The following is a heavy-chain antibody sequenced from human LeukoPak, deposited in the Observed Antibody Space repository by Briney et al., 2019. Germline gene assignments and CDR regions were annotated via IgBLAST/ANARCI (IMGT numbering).Heavy chain of an antibody. CDR1: GGSISSSSYY. CDR2: IYYSGST. J-gene: IGHJ4*02. CDR3: ARAPDSSSSLIGFDY. Sequence: RPSETLSLTCTVSGGSISSSSYYWGWIRQPPGKGLEWIGSIYYSGSTYYNPSLKSRVTISVDTSKNQFSLKLSSVTAADTAVYYCARAPDSSSSLIGFDYWGQGTLVTVSS. D-gene: IGHD6-6*01. V-gene: IGHV4-39*07.